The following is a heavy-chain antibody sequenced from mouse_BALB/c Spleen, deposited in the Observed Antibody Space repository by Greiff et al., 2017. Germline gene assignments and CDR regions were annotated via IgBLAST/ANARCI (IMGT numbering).Heavy chain of an antibody. CDR3: ARRGYCFDY. V-gene: IGHV5-6-5*01. CDR1: GFTFCSYA. J-gene: IGHJ2*01. Sequence: EVKLMESGGGLVKPGGSLKLSCAASGFTFCSYAMSWVRQTPEKRLEWVASISSGGSTYYPDSVKGRFTISRDNARNILYLQMSSLRSEDTAMYYCARRGYCFDYWGQGTTLTVSS. CDR2: ISSGGST. D-gene: IGHD1-2*01.